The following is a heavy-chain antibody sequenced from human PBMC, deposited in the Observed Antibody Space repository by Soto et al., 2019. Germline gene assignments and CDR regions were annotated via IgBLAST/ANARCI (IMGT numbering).Heavy chain of an antibody. CDR2: ISYDGSNK. D-gene: IGHD6-13*01. V-gene: IGHV3-30-3*01. CDR3: ARDLHGDSS. J-gene: IGHJ4*02. Sequence: PGGSLRLSCAASGFTFSSYAMHWVRQAPGKGLEWVAVISYDGSNKYYADSVKGRFTISRDNSKNTLYLQMNSLRAEDTAVYYCARDLHGDSSWGQGTLVTVSS. CDR1: GFTFSSYA.